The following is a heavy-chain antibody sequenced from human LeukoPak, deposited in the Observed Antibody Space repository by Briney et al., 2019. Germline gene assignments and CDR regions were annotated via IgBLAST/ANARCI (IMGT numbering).Heavy chain of an antibody. CDR3: ARAVGVVKTLGWFDP. V-gene: IGHV1-2*06. Sequence: ASVKVSCKASGYTFTGYYMHWVRQAPGQGLEWMGRINPNSGGTNYAQKFQGRVTMTRDTSISTAYMELSRLRSDDTAVYYCARAVGVVKTLGWFDPWGQGTLVTVSS. CDR1: GYTFTGYY. J-gene: IGHJ5*02. D-gene: IGHD3-3*01. CDR2: INPNSGGT.